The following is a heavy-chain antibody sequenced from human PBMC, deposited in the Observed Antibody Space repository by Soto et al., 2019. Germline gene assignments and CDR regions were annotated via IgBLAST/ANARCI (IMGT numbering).Heavy chain of an antibody. J-gene: IGHJ1*01. Sequence: GGSLRLSCAASGFTFNTYWMAWVRQAPGKGLEWVASIKQDGGEKFYVDSVKGRFTISRDNAKNSLYLQMNSLRAEDTAVYYCCREDNSTYVNWGQGTLVTVSS. CDR2: IKQDGGEK. CDR1: GFTFNTYW. D-gene: IGHD4-4*01. V-gene: IGHV3-7*04. CDR3: CREDNSTYVN.